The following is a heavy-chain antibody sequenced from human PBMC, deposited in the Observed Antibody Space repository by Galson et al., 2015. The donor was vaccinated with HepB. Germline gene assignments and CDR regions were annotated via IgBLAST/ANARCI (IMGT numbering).Heavy chain of an antibody. J-gene: IGHJ3*02. CDR2: IWYDGSNK. CDR1: GFTFSSYG. Sequence: SLRLSCAASGFTFSSYGMHRVRQAPGKGLEWVAVIWYDGSNKYYADSVKGRFTISRDNSKNTLYLQMNSLRAEDTAVYYCAREPTAVEAFDIWGQGTMVTVSS. V-gene: IGHV3-33*01. CDR3: AREPTAVEAFDI. D-gene: IGHD6-19*01.